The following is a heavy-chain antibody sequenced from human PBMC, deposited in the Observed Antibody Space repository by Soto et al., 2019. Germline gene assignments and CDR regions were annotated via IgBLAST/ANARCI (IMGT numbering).Heavy chain of an antibody. CDR1: GGTFSSYA. D-gene: IGHD2-15*01. V-gene: IGHV1-69*13. Sequence: VASVKVSCKASGGTFSSYAISWVRQAPGQGLEWMGGIIPIFGTANYAQKFQGRVTITADESTSTAYMELSSLRSEDTAVYYCARCDSCYGIGYYFDYWGQGTLVTSPQ. CDR2: IIPIFGTA. CDR3: ARCDSCYGIGYYFDY. J-gene: IGHJ4*02.